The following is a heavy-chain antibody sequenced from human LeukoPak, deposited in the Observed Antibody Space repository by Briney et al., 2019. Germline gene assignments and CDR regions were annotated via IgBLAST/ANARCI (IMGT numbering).Heavy chain of an antibody. CDR3: AREGFLEWLLNPYYYYYMDV. D-gene: IGHD3-3*01. Sequence: ASVKVSCKASGYTFTGFYLHWVRQAPGQGLEWMGRINPVSGDTNYGQKFQGRVTMTRDTSISTAYMELTRLRSDDTAVYYCAREGFLEWLLNPYYYYYMDVWGKGTTVTVSS. CDR2: INPVSGDT. CDR1: GYTFTGFY. J-gene: IGHJ6*03. V-gene: IGHV1-2*06.